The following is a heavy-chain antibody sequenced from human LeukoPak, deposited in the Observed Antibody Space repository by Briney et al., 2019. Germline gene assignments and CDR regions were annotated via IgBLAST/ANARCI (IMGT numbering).Heavy chain of an antibody. J-gene: IGHJ6*02. CDR3: ARARLYSGYDLAYYYYGMDV. V-gene: IGHV4-59*01. D-gene: IGHD5-12*01. CDR2: IYYSGST. CDR1: GGSISSYY. Sequence: SETLSLTCTVSGGSISSYYWSWIRQPPGKGLERIGYIYYSGSTNYNPSLKSRVTISVDTSKNQFSLKLSSVTAADTAVYYCARARLYSGYDLAYYYYGMDVWGQGTTVTVYS.